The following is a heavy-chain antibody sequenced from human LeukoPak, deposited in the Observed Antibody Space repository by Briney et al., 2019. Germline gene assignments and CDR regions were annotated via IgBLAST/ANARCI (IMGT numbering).Heavy chain of an antibody. V-gene: IGHV3-23*01. D-gene: IGHD3-9*01. J-gene: IGHJ4*02. CDR2: ISGSGGST. CDR3: ATTSYDILGYHDY. Sequence: GGSLRLSCAASGFTFSSYAMSWVRQAPGKGLEWVSAISGSGGSTYYADSVKGRFTISRDNSKNTLYLQMSSLRAEDTAVYYCATTSYDILGYHDYWGQGTLVTVSS. CDR1: GFTFSSYA.